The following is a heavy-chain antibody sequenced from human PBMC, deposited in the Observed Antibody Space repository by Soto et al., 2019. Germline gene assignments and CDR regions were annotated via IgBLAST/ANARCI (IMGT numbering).Heavy chain of an antibody. CDR2: YHSGGST. CDR3: VRSRQMESGNDYGLDV. J-gene: IGHJ6*02. D-gene: IGHD1-1*01. CDR1: GVSLNTADTW. V-gene: IGHV4-30-4*01. Sequence: QVQLQESGSGLVKPSQSLSLTCTVSGVSLNTADTWWSWIRQSPGKGLEFIGYYHSGGSTYYDASFRRRVIISADTSNSQFSLKLSSGTVADTAVYFCVRSRQMESGNDYGLDVCGQGTTVTVSS.